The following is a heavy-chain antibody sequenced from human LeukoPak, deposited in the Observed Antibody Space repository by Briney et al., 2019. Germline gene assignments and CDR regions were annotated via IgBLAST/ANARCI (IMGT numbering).Heavy chain of an antibody. Sequence: GGSLRLSCAVSGFTFSSYNMPWVRQSLDKGLEWVAVIWFDGSNQFYTDSVNGRFTISRDNYKNTLYLQMNTLGAEDTAVYYCARDRPTWGFDYWGQGTLVTVSS. CDR3: ARDRPTWGFDY. D-gene: IGHD3-16*01. J-gene: IGHJ4*02. V-gene: IGHV3-33*08. CDR1: GFTFSSYN. CDR2: IWFDGSNQ.